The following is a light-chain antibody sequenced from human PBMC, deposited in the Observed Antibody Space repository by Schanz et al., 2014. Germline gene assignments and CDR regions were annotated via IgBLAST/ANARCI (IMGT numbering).Light chain of an antibody. V-gene: IGKV3-20*01. J-gene: IGKJ2*03. CDR2: AAS. Sequence: ETVLTQSPGALSLSPGERATLSCRASQTVSSSYLAWYQQKPGQAPRLLIYAASTRATGIPARFSGSGSGTEFTLTISSLQSEDFAVYYCQQYGSALPYGFGQGTKVEIK. CDR1: QTVSSSY. CDR3: QQYGSALPYG.